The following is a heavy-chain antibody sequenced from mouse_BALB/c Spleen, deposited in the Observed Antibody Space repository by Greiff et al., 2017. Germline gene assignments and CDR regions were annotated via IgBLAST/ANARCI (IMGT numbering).Heavy chain of an antibody. V-gene: IGHV5-17*02. CDR3: ATGNAYYGNYGYYAMDY. J-gene: IGHJ4*01. CDR1: GFTFSSFG. D-gene: IGHD2-10*01. CDR2: ISSGSSTI. Sequence: EVQRVESGGGLVQPGGSRKLSCAASGFTFSSFGMHWVRQAPEKGLEWVAYISSGSSTIYYADTVKGRFTISRDNPKNTLFLQMTSLRSEDTAMYYCATGNAYYGNYGYYAMDYWGQGTSVTVSS.